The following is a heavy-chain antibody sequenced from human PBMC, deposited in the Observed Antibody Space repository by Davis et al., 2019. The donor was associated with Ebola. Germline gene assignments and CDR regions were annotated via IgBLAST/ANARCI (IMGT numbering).Heavy chain of an antibody. CDR3: ARYLTSSSLDV. V-gene: IGHV3-73*01. Sequence: PGGSLRLSCAASGFTFRGSAMHWVRQASGKGLEWVGRIRSKANSYATAYAASVKGRFTISRDDSKNTAYLQMNSLRAEETAVYYCARYLTSSSLDVWGPGTTVTVSS. J-gene: IGHJ6*02. CDR2: IRSKANSYAT. D-gene: IGHD6-6*01. CDR1: GFTFRGSA.